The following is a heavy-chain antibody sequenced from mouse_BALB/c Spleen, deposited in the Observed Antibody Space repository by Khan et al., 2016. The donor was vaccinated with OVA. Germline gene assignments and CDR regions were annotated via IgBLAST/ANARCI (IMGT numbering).Heavy chain of an antibody. J-gene: IGHJ1*01. Sequence: EVQLQESGPGLVKPSQSLSLTCTVTGYSITSDYAWNWIRQFPGNKMEWMGYIRYSGSANYNPSLKSRISITRDTSANQFFLQLNSVTTEDTATYYCTRLYYYYHWYLDVWGAGTTVTVSS. CDR2: IRYSGSA. CDR1: GYSITSDYA. CDR3: TRLYYYYHWYLDV. V-gene: IGHV3-2*02. D-gene: IGHD1-1*01.